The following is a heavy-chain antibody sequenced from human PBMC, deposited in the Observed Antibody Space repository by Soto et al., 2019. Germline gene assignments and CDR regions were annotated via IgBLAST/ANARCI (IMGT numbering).Heavy chain of an antibody. D-gene: IGHD5-12*01. V-gene: IGHV4-59*08. CDR2: IYYSGST. CDR1: GGSISSYY. J-gene: IGHJ6*04. CDR3: ARGYSGYEAVDV. Sequence: SETLSLTCTVSGGSISSYYWSWIRQPPGKGLEWIGYIYYSGSTNYNPSLKSRVTISVDTSKNQFSLKLSSVTAADTAVYYCARGYSGYEAVDVWGKGTTVTVSS.